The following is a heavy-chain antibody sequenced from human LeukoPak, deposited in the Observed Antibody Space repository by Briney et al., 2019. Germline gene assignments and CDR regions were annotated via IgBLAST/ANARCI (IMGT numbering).Heavy chain of an antibody. Sequence: GGSLRPSRAASGFTFSDYYMSWIRQAPGKGLEWVSYISSSGSTIYYADSVKGRFTISRDNAKNSLYLQMNSLRAEDTAVYYCARVGDIVVVPAASFDYWGQGTLVTVSS. J-gene: IGHJ4*02. CDR1: GFTFSDYY. D-gene: IGHD2-2*01. V-gene: IGHV3-11*01. CDR3: ARVGDIVVVPAASFDY. CDR2: ISSSGSTI.